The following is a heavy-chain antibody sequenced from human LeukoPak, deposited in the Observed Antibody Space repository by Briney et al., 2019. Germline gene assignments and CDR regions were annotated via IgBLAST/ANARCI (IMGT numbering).Heavy chain of an antibody. J-gene: IGHJ4*02. Sequence: QTGGSLRLSCAASGFTFSSYAMHWVRQAPGKGLEWVSVIYGGSNTYYADSVKGRFTISRDNPKNTLYLQMNSLRAEDTAVYYCARDDSDINYYDSSGYYGAYHWGQGTLVTVAS. CDR2: IYGGSNT. V-gene: IGHV3-30*14. CDR3: ARDDSDINYYDSSGYYGAYH. D-gene: IGHD3-22*01. CDR1: GFTFSSYA.